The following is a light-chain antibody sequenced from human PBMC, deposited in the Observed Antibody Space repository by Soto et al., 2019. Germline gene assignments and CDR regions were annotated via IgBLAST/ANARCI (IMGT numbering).Light chain of an antibody. J-gene: IGLJ1*01. V-gene: IGLV2-14*01. Sequence: QSALTQPASVSGSPGQSITISCTGTSSDVGGYNYVSWYQQQSGKDPELIMHEVSYRPSGVSNRFSGSKSGNTASLTISGLQAEDEADYYCDSYTSSRAYVLGIGTKVTVL. CDR3: DSYTSSRAYV. CDR2: EVS. CDR1: SSDVGGYNY.